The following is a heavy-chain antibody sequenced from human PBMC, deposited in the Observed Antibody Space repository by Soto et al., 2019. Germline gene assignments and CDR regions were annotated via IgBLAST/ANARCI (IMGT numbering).Heavy chain of an antibody. CDR1: GGSISSYY. D-gene: IGHD3-10*01. J-gene: IGHJ6*02. Sequence: SETLSLTCTVSGGSISSYYWSWIRQPAGKGLEWIGRIYTSGSTNYNPSLTSPVTMSVDTSKNQFSLKLSSVTAADTAVYYCARGYYYGSGSYYLDYYYYGMDVWGQGTTVTVSS. CDR2: IYTSGST. CDR3: ARGYYYGSGSYYLDYYYYGMDV. V-gene: IGHV4-4*07.